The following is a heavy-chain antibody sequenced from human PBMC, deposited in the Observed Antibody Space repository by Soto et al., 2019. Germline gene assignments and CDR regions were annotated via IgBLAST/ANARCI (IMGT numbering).Heavy chain of an antibody. CDR1: GGTFSSYA. Sequence: GASVKVSCKASGGTFSSYAISWVRQAPGQGLEWMGGIIPIFGTANYAQKFQGRVTITADESTSTAYMELSSLRSEDTAVYYCARVVGATRRTYYYYYGMDVWGQGTTVTVSS. V-gene: IGHV1-69*13. J-gene: IGHJ6*02. CDR3: ARVVGATRRTYYYYYGMDV. D-gene: IGHD1-26*01. CDR2: IIPIFGTA.